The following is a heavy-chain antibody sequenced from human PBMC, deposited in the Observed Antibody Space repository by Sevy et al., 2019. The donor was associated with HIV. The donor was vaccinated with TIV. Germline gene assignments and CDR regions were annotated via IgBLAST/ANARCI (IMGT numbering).Heavy chain of an antibody. D-gene: IGHD2-21*01. CDR3: AKDVGVVVVHLYFDY. Sequence: GGSLRLSCAASGFTFSSYAMTWVRQAPGKGLEWVSTVSVSGASTYYADSVKGRFTISRDNSKNTLYLQMNSLRAEDTAVYYCAKDVGVVVVHLYFDYCGQGTLVTVSS. V-gene: IGHV3-23*01. CDR2: VSVSGAST. J-gene: IGHJ4*02. CDR1: GFTFSSYA.